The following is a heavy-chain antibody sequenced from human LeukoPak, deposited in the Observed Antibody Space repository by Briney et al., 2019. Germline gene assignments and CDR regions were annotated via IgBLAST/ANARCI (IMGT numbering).Heavy chain of an antibody. CDR1: GFTFSSYG. CDR3: ARGIGLRYFDWLPTKFDY. J-gene: IGHJ4*02. Sequence: GGSLRLSCAASGFTFSSYGMDWVRQTPGNGLEWVAVIWYDGSKKYYADSVKGRFTISRDNSKNTLYLQMNSLRAEDTAVYYCARGIGLRYFDWLPTKFDYWGQGTLVTVSS. V-gene: IGHV3-33*01. D-gene: IGHD3-9*01. CDR2: IWYDGSKK.